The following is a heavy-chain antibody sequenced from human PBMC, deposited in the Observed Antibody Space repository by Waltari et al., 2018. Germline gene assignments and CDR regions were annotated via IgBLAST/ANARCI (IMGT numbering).Heavy chain of an antibody. V-gene: IGHV1-2*02. Sequence: QVQLVQSGAEVKKPGASVKVSCTASGYTFTGYYMHWVRQAPGQGLEWMGWINPNSGGTNYAQKFQGRVTMTRDTSISTAYMELSRLRSDDTAVYYCARYSSSWHPPGNFDYWGQGTLVTVSS. D-gene: IGHD6-13*01. J-gene: IGHJ4*02. CDR2: INPNSGGT. CDR3: ARYSSSWHPPGNFDY. CDR1: GYTFTGYY.